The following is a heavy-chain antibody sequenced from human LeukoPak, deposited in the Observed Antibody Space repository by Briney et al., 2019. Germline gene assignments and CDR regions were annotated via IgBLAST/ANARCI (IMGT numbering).Heavy chain of an antibody. Sequence: GGSLRLSCAASGFTFSSYSMNWVRQAPGKGLEWVSSIRSSSSYIYYADSVKGRFTISRDNAKNSLYPQMNSLRAGDTAVYYCARDGYNSGGYWFEPWGQGTLVTVSS. CDR1: GFTFSSYS. CDR3: ARDGYNSGGYWFEP. CDR2: IRSSSSYI. V-gene: IGHV3-21*06. J-gene: IGHJ5*02. D-gene: IGHD5-24*01.